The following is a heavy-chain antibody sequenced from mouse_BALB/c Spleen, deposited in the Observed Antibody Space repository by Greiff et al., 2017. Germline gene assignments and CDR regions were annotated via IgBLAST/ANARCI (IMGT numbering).Heavy chain of an antibody. V-gene: IGHV2-5-1*01. CDR1: GFSLTSYG. Sequence: VQLQQSGPSLVQPSQSLSITCTVSGFSLTSYGVHWVRQSPGKGLEWLGVIWRGGSTDYNAAFMSRLSITKDNSKSQVFFKMNSLQADDTAIYYCAKKGSQSHYAMDYWGQGTSVTVSS. D-gene: IGHD1-1*02. CDR2: IWRGGST. CDR3: AKKGSQSHYAMDY. J-gene: IGHJ4*01.